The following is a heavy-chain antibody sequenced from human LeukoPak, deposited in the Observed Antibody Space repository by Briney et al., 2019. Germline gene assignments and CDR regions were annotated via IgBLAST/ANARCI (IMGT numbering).Heavy chain of an antibody. J-gene: IGHJ6*02. D-gene: IGHD3-22*01. CDR1: GGTISSYA. CDR3: ARDPRLYYYDSSGYYSKKMNYYYYGMDV. V-gene: IGHV1-69*13. Sequence: ASVKVSCKASGGTISSYAISWVRQAPGQGLEWMGGIIPIFGTANCAQKFQGRVTITADESTSTAYMELSSLRSEDTAVYYCARDPRLYYYDSSGYYSKKMNYYYYGMDVWGQGTTVTVSS. CDR2: IIPIFGTA.